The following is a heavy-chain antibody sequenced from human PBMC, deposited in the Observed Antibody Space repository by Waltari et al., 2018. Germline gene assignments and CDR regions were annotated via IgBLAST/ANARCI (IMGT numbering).Heavy chain of an antibody. Sequence: EVQLVGSGGGLVKPGGSLRLSCAASGFSFRSYSMCWVRQAPGKGLQWVSTISSTSSYIYDTDSLRGRFAISRDNARDSLYLQMNSLRAEDTAVYYCARDPGSGRYFDYWGQGTLVTVSS. D-gene: IGHD1-26*01. V-gene: IGHV3-21*02. CDR1: GFSFRSYS. CDR3: ARDPGSGRYFDY. CDR2: ISSTSSYI. J-gene: IGHJ4*02.